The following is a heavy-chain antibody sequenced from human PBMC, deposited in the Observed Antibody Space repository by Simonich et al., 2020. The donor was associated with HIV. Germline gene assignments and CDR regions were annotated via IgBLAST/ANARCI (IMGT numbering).Heavy chain of an antibody. D-gene: IGHD6-19*01. J-gene: IGHJ4*02. CDR3: ARDLVPYSSGWYGDY. CDR1: GFTFSSYA. Sequence: QVQLVESGGGVVQPGRSLRLSCAASGFTFSSYAMHWVRQAPGKGLEWVAVISYDGSNKYYADSVKGRFTISRDNSKNTLYLQMNSRRAEDTAVYYCARDLVPYSSGWYGDYWGQGTLVTVSS. CDR2: ISYDGSNK. V-gene: IGHV3-30*07.